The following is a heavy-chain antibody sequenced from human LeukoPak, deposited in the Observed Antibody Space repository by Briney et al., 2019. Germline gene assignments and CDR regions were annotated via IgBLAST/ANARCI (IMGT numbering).Heavy chain of an antibody. CDR3: AKSEKGTTGRFFDY. V-gene: IGHV3-23*01. D-gene: IGHD4-17*01. CDR2: ISEGVGNT. Sequence: GGSLRLSCAASGFTFTNYAMTWVRQAPGKGLEWVSGISEGVGNTYYADSVEGRFTISRDHSKNTLYLQMNSLRAEDTALYYCAKSEKGTTGRFFDYWGQGTLVTVSS. CDR1: GFTFTNYA. J-gene: IGHJ4*02.